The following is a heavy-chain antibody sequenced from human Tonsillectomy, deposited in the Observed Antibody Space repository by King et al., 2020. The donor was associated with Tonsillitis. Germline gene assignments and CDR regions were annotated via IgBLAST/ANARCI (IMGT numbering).Heavy chain of an antibody. CDR3: ARDGWSYTNYAFN. Sequence: VQLVESGGNLVQPGGSLRLSCAASGFTFSNCWMSWVRQAPGKGLEWVAHINQDGSAKFYLDSVKGRFTIPRDNAKNSLYLQMNSLRAEDTAVYYCARDGWSYTNYAFNWGQGALVTVSS. J-gene: IGHJ4*02. CDR2: INQDGSAK. D-gene: IGHD4-11*01. V-gene: IGHV3-7*03. CDR1: GFTFSNCW.